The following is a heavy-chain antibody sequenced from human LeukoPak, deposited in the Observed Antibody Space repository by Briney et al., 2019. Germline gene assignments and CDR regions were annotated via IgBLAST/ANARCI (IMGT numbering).Heavy chain of an antibody. J-gene: IGHJ3*02. CDR3: AKTYMWSRDAFHM. Sequence: GGSLRLSCAASGFTFSNYAMSWVRQAPGKGLEWVSGITARADSTYYADSVKGRVTISRDNSKKTLFLQLNSLRAEDAAVYYCAKTYMWSRDAFHMWGQGTTVTVSS. CDR2: ITARADST. CDR1: GFTFSNYA. D-gene: IGHD2-21*01. V-gene: IGHV3-23*01.